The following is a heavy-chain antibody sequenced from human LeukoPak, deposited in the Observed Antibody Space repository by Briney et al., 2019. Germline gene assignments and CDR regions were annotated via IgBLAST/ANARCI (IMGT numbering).Heavy chain of an antibody. J-gene: IGHJ4*02. CDR1: GYTFTGYY. Sequence: GASVKVSCKASGYTFTGYYMHWVRQAPGQGLEWMGWINPNSGGTNYAQKFQGRVTMTRDTSISTAYMELSRLRSDDTAVYYCARGLLWFGELSHDFDYWGQGTLVTVSS. D-gene: IGHD3-10*01. CDR2: INPNSGGT. V-gene: IGHV1-2*02. CDR3: ARGLLWFGELSHDFDY.